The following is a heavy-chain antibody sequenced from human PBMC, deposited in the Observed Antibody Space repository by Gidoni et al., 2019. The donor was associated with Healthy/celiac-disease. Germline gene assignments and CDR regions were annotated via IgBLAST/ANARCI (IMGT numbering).Heavy chain of an antibody. Sequence: ITLKESGPTLVKPTQTLTLTSPFSGFSLSPRGVGVGWIRQPPGKALEWLALIYWNDDKRYSPSLKSRLTITKDTSKNQGVLTMTNMDPVDTATYYCAHHYDFWSGYSAGPYYYGMDVWGQGTTVTVSS. CDR2: IYWNDDK. D-gene: IGHD3-3*01. CDR1: GFSLSPRGVG. J-gene: IGHJ6*02. V-gene: IGHV2-5*01. CDR3: AHHYDFWSGYSAGPYYYGMDV.